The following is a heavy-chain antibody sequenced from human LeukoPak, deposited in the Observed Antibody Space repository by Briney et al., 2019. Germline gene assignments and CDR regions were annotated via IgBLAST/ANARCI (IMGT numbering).Heavy chain of an antibody. J-gene: IGHJ4*02. V-gene: IGHV4-31*03. CDR2: IYYSGST. D-gene: IGHD7-27*01. Sequence: SQTLSLTCTVSGGSISSGGYYWSWIRQHPGKGLAWIGYIYYSGSTYYNPSLKSRVTISVDTSKNQFSLKLSSVTAADTAVYYCARLKNRGYFDYWGQGTLVTVSS. CDR3: ARLKNRGYFDY. CDR1: GGSISSGGYY.